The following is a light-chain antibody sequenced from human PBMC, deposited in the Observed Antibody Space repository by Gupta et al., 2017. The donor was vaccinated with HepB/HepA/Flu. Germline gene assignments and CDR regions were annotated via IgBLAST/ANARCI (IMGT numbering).Light chain of an antibody. J-gene: IGKJ2*01. Sequence: EILMTQSPATLSVSPGERATLSCRASQSVSSNLAWYQQKPGQAPRLLIYDASTRATDIPARFSGSGSGTEFTLTISSLQSEDFAVYYCQQYNKWPHYTFGQGTRMEIK. CDR2: DAS. CDR1: QSVSSN. V-gene: IGKV3-15*01. CDR3: QQYNKWPHYT.